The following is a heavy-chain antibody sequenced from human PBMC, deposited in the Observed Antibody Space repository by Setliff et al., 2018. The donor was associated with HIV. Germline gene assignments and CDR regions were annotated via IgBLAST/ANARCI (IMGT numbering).Heavy chain of an antibody. CDR1: GGSISSYY. CDR2: IYYSGST. Sequence: PSETLSLTCTVSGGSISSYYWSWIRQPPGKGLEWIGYIYYSGSTNYNPSLKSRVTISVDTSKNQFSLKLSSVTAADTAVYYCAGSIVVVTAAPLTWGQGTLVTVSS. CDR3: AGSIVVVTAAPLT. J-gene: IGHJ5*02. D-gene: IGHD2-21*02. V-gene: IGHV4-59*08.